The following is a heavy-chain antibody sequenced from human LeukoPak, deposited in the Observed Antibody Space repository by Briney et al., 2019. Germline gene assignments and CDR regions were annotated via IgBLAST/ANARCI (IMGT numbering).Heavy chain of an antibody. D-gene: IGHD3-10*01. CDR2: IYYSGGT. V-gene: IGHV4-59*08. Sequence: PSETLSLTCTVSGGSISSYYWSWIRQPPGKGLEWIGYIYYSGGTNYNPSLKSRVTISVDTSKNQFSLKLSSVTAADTAVYYCAGGLRSGGNWFDPWGQGTLVTVSS. CDR1: GGSISSYY. CDR3: AGGLRSGGNWFDP. J-gene: IGHJ5*02.